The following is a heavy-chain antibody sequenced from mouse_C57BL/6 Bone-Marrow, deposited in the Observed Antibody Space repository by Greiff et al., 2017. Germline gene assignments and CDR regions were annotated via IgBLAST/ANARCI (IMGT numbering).Heavy chain of an antibody. CDR1: GYTFTSYW. V-gene: IGHV1-69*01. CDR3: ARRAFDY. J-gene: IGHJ2*01. CDR2: IDPSDSYT. Sequence: QVQLKESGAELVMPGASVKLSCKASGYTFTSYWMHWVKQRPGQGLEWIGEIDPSDSYTNYNQKFKGKSTLTVDKSSSTAYMQLSSLTSEDSAVYYCARRAFDYWGQGTTLTVS. D-gene: IGHD3-1*01.